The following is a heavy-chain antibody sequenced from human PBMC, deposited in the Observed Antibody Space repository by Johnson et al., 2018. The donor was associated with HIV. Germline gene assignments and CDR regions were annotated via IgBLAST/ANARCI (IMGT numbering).Heavy chain of an antibody. J-gene: IGHJ3*02. D-gene: IGHD6-13*01. Sequence: QVQLVESGGGVVQPGRSLRLSCAASGFTFSSYGMHWVRQAPGKGLEWVAFIRSDGSNKYYVDSVKGRFTISRDNSKNTLYLQMNSLGAEDTAVYYCAKDERAAAGTRGLDAFDIWCQGTLVTVSS. CDR3: AKDERAAAGTRGLDAFDI. CDR2: IRSDGSNK. V-gene: IGHV3-30*02. CDR1: GFTFSSYG.